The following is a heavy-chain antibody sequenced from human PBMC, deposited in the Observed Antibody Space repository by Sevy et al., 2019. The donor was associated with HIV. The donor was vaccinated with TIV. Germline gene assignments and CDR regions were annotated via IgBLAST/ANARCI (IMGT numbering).Heavy chain of an antibody. D-gene: IGHD1-1*01. J-gene: IGHJ6*02. CDR1: GGTFSSYA. V-gene: IGHV1-69*13. Sequence: ASVKVSCKASGGTFSSYAISWVRQAPGQGLEWMGGIIPIFGTANYAQKFQGRVTITADESTGTAYMELSSLRSEDTAVYYCARESTAYYNYYGMDVWGQGTTVTVSS. CDR2: IIPIFGTA. CDR3: ARESTAYYNYYGMDV.